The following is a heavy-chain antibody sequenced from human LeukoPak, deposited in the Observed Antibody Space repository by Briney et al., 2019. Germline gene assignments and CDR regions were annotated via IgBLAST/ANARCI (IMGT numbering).Heavy chain of an antibody. CDR2: IYYSGST. V-gene: IGHV4-59*01. J-gene: IGHJ3*02. CDR3: ARARGIAARDAFDI. D-gene: IGHD6-6*01. CDR1: GGSISSYY. Sequence: PSETLSLTCTVSGGSISSYYWSWIRQPPGKGLEWIGYIYYSGSTNYNPSLKSRVTISVDTSKNQFSLKLSSVTAADTAVYYCARARGIAARDAFDIWGQGTMVTVSS.